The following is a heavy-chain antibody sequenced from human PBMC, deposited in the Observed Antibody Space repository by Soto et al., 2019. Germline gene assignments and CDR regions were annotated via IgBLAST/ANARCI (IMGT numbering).Heavy chain of an antibody. J-gene: IGHJ5*02. D-gene: IGHD1-26*01. CDR2: IFSNDEK. Sequence: QVTLKESGPVLVNPTETLTLTCTVSGFSLSNARMGVSWIRQPPGKALEWLAHIFSNDEKSYSTSLKSRLTISKDTSKSQVVLTMTNMDPVDTATYYCARMLVGATVGRFDPWGQGTLVTVSS. CDR3: ARMLVGATVGRFDP. V-gene: IGHV2-26*01. CDR1: GFSLSNARMG.